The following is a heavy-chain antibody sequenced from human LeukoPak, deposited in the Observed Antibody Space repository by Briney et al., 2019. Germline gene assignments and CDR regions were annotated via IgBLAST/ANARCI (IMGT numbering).Heavy chain of an antibody. CDR3: ARDRNHYDRTGIDALDL. D-gene: IGHD3-22*01. Sequence: ASVKVSCKASGYTFTDYFMHWVRQAPGQGFEWMGWIDSNTGDTNYAQKFQGRVTLTRDTSISTAYMDLSRLRSDDTAAYFCARDRNHYDRTGIDALDLWGQGTMVTVSS. J-gene: IGHJ3*01. V-gene: IGHV1-2*02. CDR2: IDSNTGDT. CDR1: GYTFTDYF.